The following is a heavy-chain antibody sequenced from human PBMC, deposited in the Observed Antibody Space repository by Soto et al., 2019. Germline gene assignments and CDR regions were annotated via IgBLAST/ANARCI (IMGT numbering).Heavy chain of an antibody. Sequence: GGSLRLSCAASGFTFSSYAMSWVSQAPGKWLEWVSAISGSGGSTSYADSVKGRFTISRDNSENSLYLHMNNLGAEDTGRYFCAKEMFAAAYAVTSAFDLWGQGTLVTDSS. J-gene: IGHJ4*02. CDR1: GFTFSSYA. D-gene: IGHD2-8*01. CDR2: ISGSGGST. CDR3: AKEMFAAAYAVTSAFDL. V-gene: IGHV3-23*01.